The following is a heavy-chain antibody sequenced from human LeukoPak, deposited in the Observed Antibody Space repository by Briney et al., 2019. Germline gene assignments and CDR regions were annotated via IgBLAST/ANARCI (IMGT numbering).Heavy chain of an antibody. J-gene: IGHJ4*02. Sequence: PGGSLRLSCTASGFTFSSYAMSWVRQAPGEGLEWVSGISGSGGRTYYADSVKGRFTISRDNSKNTLSLQMNILRAEDTAVFYCAKSLWFGEMGFDCWGQGTLVTVSS. V-gene: IGHV3-23*01. CDR1: GFTFSSYA. CDR3: AKSLWFGEMGFDC. D-gene: IGHD3-10*01. CDR2: ISGSGGRT.